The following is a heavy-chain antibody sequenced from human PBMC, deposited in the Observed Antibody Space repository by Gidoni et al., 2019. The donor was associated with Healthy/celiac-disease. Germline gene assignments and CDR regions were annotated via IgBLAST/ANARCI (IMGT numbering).Heavy chain of an antibody. CDR3: ARSSTSRYYYGMDV. J-gene: IGHJ6*02. Sequence: QVQLVESGGGVVQPGRSLRLSCAASGFTFSSYGMHWVRQAPGKGLGWVAVIWYDGSNKYYADSVKGRFTISRDNSKNTLYLQMNSLRAEDTAVYYCARSSTSRYYYGMDVWGQGTTVTVSS. CDR1: GFTFSSYG. CDR2: IWYDGSNK. V-gene: IGHV3-33*01.